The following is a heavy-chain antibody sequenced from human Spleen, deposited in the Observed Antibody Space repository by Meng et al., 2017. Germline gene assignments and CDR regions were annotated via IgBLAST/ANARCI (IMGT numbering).Heavy chain of an antibody. CDR3: ARHPLGDWFDP. Sequence: QLQLQESGPGLVKPSETLSLTCSVFGGSISSDNYYWGWIRQPPGRGLEWIGSIYYTGSTYYNPSLKSRVTMSVDTSKDQFSLKLSSVTAADTAVYYCARHPLGDWFDPWGQGTLVTVSS. D-gene: IGHD3-16*01. CDR1: GGSISSDNYY. CDR2: IYYTGST. V-gene: IGHV4-39*01. J-gene: IGHJ5*02.